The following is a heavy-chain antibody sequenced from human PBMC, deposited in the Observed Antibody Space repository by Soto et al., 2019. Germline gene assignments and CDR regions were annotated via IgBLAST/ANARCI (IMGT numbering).Heavy chain of an antibody. D-gene: IGHD3-9*01. V-gene: IGHV4-34*01. CDR1: GGSFSGYY. CDR2: INHSGST. J-gene: IGHJ4*02. Sequence: SETLSLTGAVYGGSFSGYYWSWIRQPPGKGLEWIGEINHSGSTNYNPSLKSRVTISVDTSKNQFSLKLSSVTAADTAVYYCARGGILPGYYLSYWGLGTLVTVSS. CDR3: ARGGILPGYYLSY.